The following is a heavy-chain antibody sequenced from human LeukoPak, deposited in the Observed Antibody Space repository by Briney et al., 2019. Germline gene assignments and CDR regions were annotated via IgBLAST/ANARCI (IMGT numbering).Heavy chain of an antibody. D-gene: IGHD2-21*01. CDR1: GFTFSTYF. V-gene: IGHV3-30-3*01. CDR3: ARERQDTILHSGAFDI. Sequence: PGRSLRLSCAASGFTFSTYFMHWVRQAPGKGLEWVADIASDGSRTFYVESVKGRFTTFRDNSKNTLYLQMNSLRAEDTAVYFCARERQDTILHSGAFDIWGQGTMVTVSS. J-gene: IGHJ3*02. CDR2: IASDGSRT.